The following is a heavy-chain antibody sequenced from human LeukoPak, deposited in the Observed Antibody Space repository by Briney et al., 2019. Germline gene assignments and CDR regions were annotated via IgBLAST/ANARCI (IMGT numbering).Heavy chain of an antibody. J-gene: IGHJ4*02. CDR3: ARVLEAAYFDY. CDR2: ISSSSSHI. D-gene: IGHD2-21*01. Sequence: GGSLRLSCAASGFTFSTYSMNWVRQAPGKGLEWVSSISSSSSHIYYADSVKGRFTMSRDNAKNSLYLQMNSLRADDTAVYYCARVLEAAYFDYWGQGTPVTVSS. V-gene: IGHV3-21*01. CDR1: GFTFSTYS.